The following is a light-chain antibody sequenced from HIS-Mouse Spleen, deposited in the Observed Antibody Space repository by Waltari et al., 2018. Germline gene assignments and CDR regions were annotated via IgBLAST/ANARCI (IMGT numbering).Light chain of an antibody. CDR1: STDVGSYTL. V-gene: IGLV2-23*03. Sequence: QSALPQPAPVPGSPGQSIPISCTGTSTDVGSYTLVSWYQQHPGKAPKLMIYEGSKRPSGVSNRFSGSKSGNTASLTISGLQAEDEADYYCCSYAGSSTFGVFGGGTKLTVL. CDR3: CSYAGSSTFGV. CDR2: EGS. J-gene: IGLJ3*02.